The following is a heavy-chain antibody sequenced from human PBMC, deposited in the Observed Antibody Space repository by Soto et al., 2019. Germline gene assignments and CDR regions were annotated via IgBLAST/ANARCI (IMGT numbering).Heavy chain of an antibody. Sequence: PGGSLRLSCAASGFTFGKYWMAWVRQAPGKGLEWLANIKRDGSEKYYVDSVRGRFTISRDNVNDTLYLQMNNLRAEDSGLYYCTRGPRPISTGTGAYWGQGTQVTAPQ. V-gene: IGHV3-7*01. CDR2: IKRDGSEK. CDR3: TRGPRPISTGTGAY. D-gene: IGHD3-10*01. CDR1: GFTFGKYW. J-gene: IGHJ4*02.